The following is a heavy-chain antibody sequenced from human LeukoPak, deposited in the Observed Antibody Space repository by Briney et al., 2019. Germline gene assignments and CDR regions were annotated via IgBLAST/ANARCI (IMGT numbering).Heavy chain of an antibody. CDR3: ARARGWDIVVVPAGDAFDI. CDR2: IKQDGSEK. CDR1: GFTFSSYW. V-gene: IGHV3-7*01. D-gene: IGHD2-2*01. Sequence: GGSLRLSCAASGFTFSSYWMSWVRQAPGKGLEWVANIKQDGSEKYYVDSVKGRFTISRDNAKNSLYLQMNSLRAEDTAVYYCARARGWDIVVVPAGDAFDIWGQGTMVTVSS. J-gene: IGHJ3*02.